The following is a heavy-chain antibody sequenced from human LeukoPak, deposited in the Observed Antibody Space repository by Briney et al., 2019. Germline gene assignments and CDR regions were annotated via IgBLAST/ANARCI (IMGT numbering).Heavy chain of an antibody. V-gene: IGHV4-34*01. Sequence: SETLSLTCAVYGGSFSGYYWSWIRQPPGKGLEWIGEINHSGSTNYNPSLKSRVTMSVDTSKNQFSLKLTSVTAADTAVYYCARDGDYGDYDDAFDIWGQGTMVTVSS. CDR2: INHSGST. CDR3: ARDGDYGDYDDAFDI. CDR1: GGSFSGYY. J-gene: IGHJ3*02. D-gene: IGHD4-17*01.